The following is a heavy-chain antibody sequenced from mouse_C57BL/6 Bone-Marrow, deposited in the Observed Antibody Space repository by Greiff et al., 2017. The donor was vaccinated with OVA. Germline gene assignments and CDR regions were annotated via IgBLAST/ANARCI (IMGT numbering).Heavy chain of an antibody. J-gene: IGHJ4*01. CDR3: ARSRDYSNYAMDY. Sequence: VQLQQPGAELVMPGASVKLSCKASGYTFTSYWMHWVKQRPGQGLEWIGEIDPSDSYTNYNQKFKGKSTLTVDKSSSTAYMQLSSLTSEDSAVYYCARSRDYSNYAMDYWGQGTSVTVSS. V-gene: IGHV1-69*01. CDR2: IDPSDSYT. D-gene: IGHD2-5*01. CDR1: GYTFTSYW.